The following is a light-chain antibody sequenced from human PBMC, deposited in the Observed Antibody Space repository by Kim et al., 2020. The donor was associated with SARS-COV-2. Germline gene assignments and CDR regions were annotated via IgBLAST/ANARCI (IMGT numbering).Light chain of an antibody. Sequence: PGPTARITCSGDALPNQYAYWFQPKPGQAPVLVIYEDTERPSGIPERFSGSTSGTTVTLTISGVQAEDEADYYCQSSDSSDTFWVFGGGTKLTVL. CDR1: ALPNQY. CDR3: QSSDSSDTFWV. CDR2: EDT. J-gene: IGLJ3*02. V-gene: IGLV3-25*03.